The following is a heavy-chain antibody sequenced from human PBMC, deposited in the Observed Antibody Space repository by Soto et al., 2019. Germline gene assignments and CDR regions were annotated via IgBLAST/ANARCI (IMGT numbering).Heavy chain of an antibody. J-gene: IGHJ6*02. CDR2: TYYRSKWFN. D-gene: IGHD6-19*01. CDR3: ATGSGLGIPGAGLNWGYLGLDV. CDR1: VYSVSGNSGA. Sequence: SQTLSLTCGISVYSVSGNSGAWNWIRQSPSRGLEWLGRTYYRSKWFNDYAVSVESRITINADTSKNQFSLQLNSVTPEDTAVYFCATGSGLGIPGAGLNWGYLGLDVWGQGGTATVS. V-gene: IGHV6-1*01.